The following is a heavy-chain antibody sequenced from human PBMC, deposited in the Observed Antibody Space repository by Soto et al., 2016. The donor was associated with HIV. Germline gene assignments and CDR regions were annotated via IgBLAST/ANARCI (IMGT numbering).Heavy chain of an antibody. D-gene: IGHD2-2*01. CDR3: ARLHLPATVGXFDI. CDR2: ISTSGDT. Sequence: QVQLQGSGPRLVKPSDTLALTCTVSGGSINSYYWSWIRQPAGKGLEWIGRISTSGDTNYNPSLKSRVTISIDKSKNHFSLILSSVTAADTALYYCARLHLPATVGXFDIWGQGTMVTVSS. J-gene: IGHJ3*02. V-gene: IGHV4-4*07. CDR1: GGSINSYY.